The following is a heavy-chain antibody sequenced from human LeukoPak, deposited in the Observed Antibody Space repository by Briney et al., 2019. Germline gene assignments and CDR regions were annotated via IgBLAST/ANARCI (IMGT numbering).Heavy chain of an antibody. CDR1: GFTFSSYS. CDR3: ARVQNMHYGMDV. CDR2: ISGSSTYI. D-gene: IGHD2/OR15-2a*01. V-gene: IGHV3-21*01. J-gene: IGHJ6*02. Sequence: PGGSLRLSCAASGFTFSSYSMNWFRQAPGKGLEWVSSISGSSTYIYYADSVKGRFTISRDNAKNSLYLQMNSLRAEDTAVYYCARVQNMHYGMDVWGQGTTVTVSS.